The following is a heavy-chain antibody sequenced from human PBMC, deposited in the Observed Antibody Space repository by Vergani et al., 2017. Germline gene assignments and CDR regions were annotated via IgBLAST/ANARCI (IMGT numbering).Heavy chain of an antibody. J-gene: IGHJ3*02. V-gene: IGHV1-69*02. CDR1: GGTFSSYT. CDR3: ARVSPVSGAFDI. CDR2: IIPILGIA. Sequence: QVQLVQSGAEVKKPGSSVKVSCKASGGTFSSYTISWVRQAPGQGLEWMGRIIPILGIANYAQKFQGRVMITADKSTSTAYMELSSLRSEDTAVYYCARVSPVSGAFDIWGQGTMVTVSS.